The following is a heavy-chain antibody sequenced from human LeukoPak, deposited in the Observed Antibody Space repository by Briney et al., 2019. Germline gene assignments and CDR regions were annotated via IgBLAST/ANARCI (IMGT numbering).Heavy chain of an antibody. J-gene: IGHJ4*02. CDR2: IYNDGSST. D-gene: IGHD3-10*01. V-gene: IGHV3-74*01. CDR3: ARAGAGSGSYYFY. CDR1: GLTFSNYW. Sequence: GGSLRLSCAVSGLTFSNYWMHWVRQAPGKGLVWVSRIYNDGSSTSYADSVKGRFTISRDNAKSTLYLQMNSLRAEDTAVYYCARAGAGSGSYYFYWGQGTLVTVSS.